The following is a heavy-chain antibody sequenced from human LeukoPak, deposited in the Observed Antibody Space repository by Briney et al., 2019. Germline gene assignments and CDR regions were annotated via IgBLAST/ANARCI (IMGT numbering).Heavy chain of an antibody. CDR2: IKQDGSEK. J-gene: IGHJ6*02. CDR3: ARDQQQLVRSAYYYYGMDV. Sequence: ETLSLTCTVSGGSINNYYWSWIRQPPGKGLEWVANIKQDGSEKYYVDSVKGRFTISRDNAKNSLYLQMNSLRAEDTAVYYCARDQQQLVRSAYYYYGMDVWGQGTTVTVSS. V-gene: IGHV3-7*01. D-gene: IGHD6-13*01. CDR1: GGSINNYY.